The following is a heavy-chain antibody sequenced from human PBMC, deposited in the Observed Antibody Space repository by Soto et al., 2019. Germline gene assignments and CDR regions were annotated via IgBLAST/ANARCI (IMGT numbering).Heavy chain of an antibody. D-gene: IGHD5-12*01. CDR3: ARDRGGYSGYDEWGNWFDP. J-gene: IGHJ5*02. V-gene: IGHV6-1*01. CDR2: TYYRSKWYN. Sequence: XQTLSLTCAISGDSVSSNSAAWNWIRQSPSRGLEWLGRTYYRSKWYNDYAVSVKSRITINPDTSKNQFSLQLNSVTPEDTAVYYCARDRGGYSGYDEWGNWFDPWGQGTLVTVSS. CDR1: GDSVSSNSAA.